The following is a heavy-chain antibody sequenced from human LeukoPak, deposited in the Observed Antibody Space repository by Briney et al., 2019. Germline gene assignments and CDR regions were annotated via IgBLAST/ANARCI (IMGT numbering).Heavy chain of an antibody. D-gene: IGHD3-10*01. CDR2: INPNSGGT. J-gene: IGHJ4*02. Sequence: ASVKVSCKASGYTFTGYYMHWVRQTPGQGLERMGWINPNSGGTNYAQKFKGRVTMTRDTSISTAYMELSRLRSDDTAVYYCARNYYGSGSYYNGGDYWGQGTLVTVSS. CDR3: ARNYYGSGSYYNGGDY. CDR1: GYTFTGYY. V-gene: IGHV1-2*02.